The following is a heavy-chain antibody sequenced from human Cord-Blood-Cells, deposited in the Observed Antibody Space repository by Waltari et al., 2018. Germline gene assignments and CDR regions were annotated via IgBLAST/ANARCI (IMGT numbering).Heavy chain of an antibody. J-gene: IGHJ3*02. Sequence: QVQLVQSGAEVKKPGSSVKVSCKASGGTFSSYAISWVRQAPGQGLEWKGGSSPIFGTANYAQKFQGRVTITADKSTSTAYMELSSLRSEDTAVYYCARGGIYSKNDAFDIWGQGTMVTVSS. CDR3: ARGGIYSKNDAFDI. CDR2: SSPIFGTA. V-gene: IGHV1-69*06. D-gene: IGHD4-4*01. CDR1: GGTFSSYA.